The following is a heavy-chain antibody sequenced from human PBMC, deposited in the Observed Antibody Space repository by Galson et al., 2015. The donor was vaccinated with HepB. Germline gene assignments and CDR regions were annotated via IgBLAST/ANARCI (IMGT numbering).Heavy chain of an antibody. CDR3: TRGHDYADYVGVY. J-gene: IGHJ4*02. D-gene: IGHD4-17*01. CDR1: GGTFGSSA. Sequence: SVKVSCKASGGTFGSSAISWVRQAPGQGLEYMGGIIPIFNTPDYAQKFQGRVTITADESTSTAHMELSSLRSEDTAVYYCTRGHDYADYVGVYWGRGSLVTVSS. CDR2: IIPIFNTP. V-gene: IGHV1-69*13.